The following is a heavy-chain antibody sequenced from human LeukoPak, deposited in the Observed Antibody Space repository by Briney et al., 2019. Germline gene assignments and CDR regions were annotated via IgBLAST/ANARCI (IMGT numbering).Heavy chain of an antibody. CDR1: GYTFTSFG. Sequence: AXXKVSCKASGYTFTSFGVSWVRQAPEQGLEWMGWISAYNGNTKHAQKVQGRVTMTTEESTSTAYMELRSLRSDDTAVYYCARVLGVIDGGYYFDYWGQGTLVTVSS. CDR3: ARVLGVIDGGYYFDY. J-gene: IGHJ4*02. V-gene: IGHV1-18*01. CDR2: ISAYNGNT. D-gene: IGHD3-16*01.